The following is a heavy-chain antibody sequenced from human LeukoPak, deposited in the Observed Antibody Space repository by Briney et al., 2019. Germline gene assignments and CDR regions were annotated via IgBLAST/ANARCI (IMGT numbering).Heavy chain of an antibody. V-gene: IGHV3-30*01. CDR1: GFTFSSYA. Sequence: GGSLRLSCAASGFTFSSYAMHWVRQAPGKGLEWVAVISYDGSNKYYADSVKGRFTISRDNSKNTLYLQMNSLRAEDTAVYYCARELMMCWIDPWGQGTLVTVSS. D-gene: IGHD3-16*01. CDR3: ARELMMCWIDP. J-gene: IGHJ5*02. CDR2: ISYDGSNK.